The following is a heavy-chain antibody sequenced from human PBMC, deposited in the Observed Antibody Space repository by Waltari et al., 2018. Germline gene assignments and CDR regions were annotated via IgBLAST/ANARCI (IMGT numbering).Heavy chain of an antibody. J-gene: IGHJ4*01. CDR1: GFTFSIFG. Sequence: QVYLVESGGTVVQPGDSLRLSCQSSGFTFSIFGMHWVRQAPGQGLEWVAFTRFDGINKHYADSVRGRFTISRDNSKNTLYLEMNNLRTEDAAVYYCAREDIVSATQWRGNQYRGNCGYDLWGQGTLVSVSS. CDR3: AREDIVSATQWRGNQYRGNCGYDL. CDR2: TRFDGINK. V-gene: IGHV3-30*02. D-gene: IGHD5-12*01.